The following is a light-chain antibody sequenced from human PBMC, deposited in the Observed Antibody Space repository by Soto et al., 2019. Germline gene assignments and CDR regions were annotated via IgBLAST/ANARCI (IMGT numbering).Light chain of an antibody. CDR3: NSYAGSYNWV. V-gene: IGLV2-8*01. J-gene: IGLJ3*02. CDR2: EVN. CDR1: SSDVGGYNY. Sequence: QSALTQPPSASGSPGQSVTISCTGTSSDVGGYNYVSWYQQHPGKAPKLMIYEVNKRPSGVPDRFAGSKSGNTASLTVSGLQAEDEAEYYCNSYAGSYNWVFGGGTKVTGL.